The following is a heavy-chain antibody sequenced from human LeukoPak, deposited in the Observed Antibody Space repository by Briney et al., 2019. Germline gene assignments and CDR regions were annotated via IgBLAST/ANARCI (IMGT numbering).Heavy chain of an antibody. D-gene: IGHD1-26*01. Sequence: GGSLRLSCAASGFTFSSFWMHWVRQAPGKGLVWVSRINTDGSSTSYADSVKGRFTISRDNAKNTLYLQMNSLRAEDTAVYYCAMGSPDEPLDYWGQGTLVTVSS. V-gene: IGHV3-74*01. CDR3: AMGSPDEPLDY. J-gene: IGHJ4*02. CDR2: INTDGSST. CDR1: GFTFSSFW.